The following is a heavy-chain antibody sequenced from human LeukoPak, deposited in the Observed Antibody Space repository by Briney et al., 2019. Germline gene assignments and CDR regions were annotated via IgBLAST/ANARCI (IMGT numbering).Heavy chain of an antibody. Sequence: PGGSLRLSCAASGFTFSASSMHWVRQAPGKGLEWVALISDDGSNESSADSVKGRFTISRDNSKNTLYLQMNSLRADDTAVYYCARDHQVSYFDYWGQGTLVTVSS. CDR3: ARDHQVSYFDY. CDR2: ISDDGSNE. V-gene: IGHV3-30*04. J-gene: IGHJ4*02. D-gene: IGHD6-6*01. CDR1: GFTFSASS.